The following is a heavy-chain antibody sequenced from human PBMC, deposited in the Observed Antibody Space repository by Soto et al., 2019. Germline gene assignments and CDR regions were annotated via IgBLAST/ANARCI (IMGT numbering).Heavy chain of an antibody. D-gene: IGHD2-8*02. J-gene: IGHJ5*02. Sequence: QVQLQESGPGLVMPSQTLSLTGTVSGGSITSGDYYWSWIRQPPGKGLEWIGCIFYTGSTYYNPSLKSRITISVDTSKTQFSLKLTSVTAADTAVYYCASVTRYCTGGGCNPNWFDPWGQGTLVTVSS. V-gene: IGHV4-30-4*01. CDR2: IFYTGST. CDR1: GGSITSGDYY. CDR3: ASVTRYCTGGGCNPNWFDP.